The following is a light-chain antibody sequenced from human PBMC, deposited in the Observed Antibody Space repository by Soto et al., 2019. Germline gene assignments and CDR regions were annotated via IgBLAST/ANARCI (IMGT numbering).Light chain of an antibody. CDR2: YDS. CDR1: SIGSKS. Sequence: SSELTQPPSVSVAPGKTATITCGGNSIGSKSVHWYQQMPGQAPVLVISYDSDWPSGIPERFSGSNSGNTATLTISRVEPGDEADYYCQVWETSSGHQAIFGAGTKLTVL. V-gene: IGLV3-21*01. J-gene: IGLJ2*01. CDR3: QVWETSSGHQAI.